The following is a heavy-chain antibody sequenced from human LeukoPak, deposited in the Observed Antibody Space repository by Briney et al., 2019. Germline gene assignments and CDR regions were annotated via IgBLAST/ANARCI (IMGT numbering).Heavy chain of an antibody. J-gene: IGHJ4*02. CDR2: ISYEGSNK. CDR1: GFTFSSYA. Sequence: GGSLRLSCAASGFTFSSYAMHWVRQAPGKGLEWVAVISYEGSNKYYADSVKGRFTISRDNSKNTLYLQMNSLRAEDTAVYYCARAPLGGIVVVPAATVDYWGQGTLVTVSS. V-gene: IGHV3-30-3*01. D-gene: IGHD2-2*01. CDR3: ARAPLGGIVVVPAATVDY.